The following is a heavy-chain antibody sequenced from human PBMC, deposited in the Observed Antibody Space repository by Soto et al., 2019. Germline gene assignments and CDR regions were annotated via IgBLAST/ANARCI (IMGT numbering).Heavy chain of an antibody. CDR2: ISAYNGNT. D-gene: IGHD2-21*01. CDR3: AKYCGGDCYPPGYYFDY. J-gene: IGHJ4*02. Sequence: EXSVKVSFKASGYTFTSYGINLVRHSPGQGLEWMGWISAYNGNTNYAQKLQGRVTMTTDTSTSTAYMELRSLRSDETAVYYCAKYCGGDCYPPGYYFDYWGQGTLVTVSS. CDR1: GYTFTSYG. V-gene: IGHV1-18*01.